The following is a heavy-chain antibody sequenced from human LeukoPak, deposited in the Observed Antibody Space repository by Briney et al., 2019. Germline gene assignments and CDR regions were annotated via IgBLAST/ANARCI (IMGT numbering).Heavy chain of an antibody. D-gene: IGHD3-10*02. V-gene: IGHV3-48*04. J-gene: IGHJ6*04. CDR1: GFTFSSYG. CDR3: AELGITMIGGV. Sequence: PGGSLRLSCAASGFTFSSYGMHWVRQAPGKGLEWVSYISSSGSTIYYADSVKGRFTISRDNAEKSLYLQMNSLRAEDTAVYYCAELGITMIGGVWGKGTTVTISS. CDR2: ISSSGSTI.